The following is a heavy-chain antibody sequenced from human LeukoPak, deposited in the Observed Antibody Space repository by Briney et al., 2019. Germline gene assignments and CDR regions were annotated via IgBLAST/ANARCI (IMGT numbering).Heavy chain of an antibody. D-gene: IGHD1-1*01. J-gene: IGHJ4*02. CDR3: ARTNGGVDNWNGIFDY. V-gene: IGHV4-61*05. Sequence: RTSETLSLTCTVSGGSISSSSYYWGWIRQPPGRGLEWIGSILYSGSTKYSPSLQSRVSASVDTSKNQFSLRLTSVTAADTAVYYCARTNGGVDNWNGIFDYWGQGIMVTVSS. CDR2: ILYSGST. CDR1: GGSISSSSYY.